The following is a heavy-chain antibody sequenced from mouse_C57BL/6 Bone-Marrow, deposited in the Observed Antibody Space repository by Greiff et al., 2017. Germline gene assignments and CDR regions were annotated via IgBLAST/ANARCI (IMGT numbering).Heavy chain of an antibody. Sequence: EVKLMESGPGLVKPSQSLSLTCSVTGYSITSGYYWNWIRQFPGNKLEWMGYISYDGSNNYNPSLKNRISITRDTSKNQFFLKLNSVTTEDTATYYCARDPHYYGSREDAMDYWGQGTSVTVSS. D-gene: IGHD1-1*01. CDR1: GYSITSGYY. V-gene: IGHV3-6*01. CDR3: ARDPHYYGSREDAMDY. CDR2: ISYDGSN. J-gene: IGHJ4*01.